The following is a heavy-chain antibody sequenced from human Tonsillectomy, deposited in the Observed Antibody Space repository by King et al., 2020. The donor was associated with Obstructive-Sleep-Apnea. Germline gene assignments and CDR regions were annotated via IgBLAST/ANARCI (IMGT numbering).Heavy chain of an antibody. Sequence: VQLVESGGGVVQPGRSLRLSCAASGFTFSSYPMHWGRQAPGKGLEWVAVISYDGSNKYYADSVKGRFTISRDNSKNTLSLQMNSLRADDTAVYYCARDRRYCTITRCYTLYGMDVWGQGTTVTVSS. CDR1: GFTFSSYP. J-gene: IGHJ6*02. CDR3: ARDRRYCTITRCYTLYGMDV. V-gene: IGHV3-30*04. CDR2: ISYDGSNK. D-gene: IGHD2-2*02.